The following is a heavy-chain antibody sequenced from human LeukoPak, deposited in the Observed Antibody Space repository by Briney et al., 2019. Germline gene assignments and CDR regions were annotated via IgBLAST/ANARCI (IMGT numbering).Heavy chain of an antibody. Sequence: GGSLRLSSAGSGFIFSNYWVHWVRQAPGKGLVWVSRINIEGSRTDYADSVRGRFTISRDNAKNTLYLQMNSLTAEDTAVYYCVRSMSGRNDFWGQGTVVSVFS. D-gene: IGHD3-3*01. J-gene: IGHJ4*02. CDR1: GFIFSNYW. V-gene: IGHV3-74*01. CDR3: VRSMSGRNDF. CDR2: INIEGSRT.